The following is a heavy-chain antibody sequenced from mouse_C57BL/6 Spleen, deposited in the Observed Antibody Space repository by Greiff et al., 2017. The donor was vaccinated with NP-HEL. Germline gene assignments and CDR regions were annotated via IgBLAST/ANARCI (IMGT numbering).Heavy chain of an antibody. J-gene: IGHJ2*01. Sequence: VQLQQPGAELVKPGASVKLSCKASGYTFTSYWMHWVKQRPGQGLEWIGMIHPNSGSTNYNEKFKSKATLTVDKSSSTAYMQLSSLTSEDSAVYYGARGEGWLSPFDYWGQGTTLTVSS. V-gene: IGHV1-64*01. CDR2: IHPNSGST. D-gene: IGHD2-3*01. CDR1: GYTFTSYW. CDR3: ARGEGWLSPFDY.